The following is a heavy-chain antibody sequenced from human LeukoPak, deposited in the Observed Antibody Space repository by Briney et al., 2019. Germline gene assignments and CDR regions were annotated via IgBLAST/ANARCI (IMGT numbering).Heavy chain of an antibody. J-gene: IGHJ3*02. CDR1: GYTFTSYG. D-gene: IGHD2-15*01. Sequence: ASVKVSCKASGYTFTSYGISWVRQAPGQGLEWMGWISAYNGNTNYAQKFQGRVTMTRDTSISTAYMELSRLTSDDTAVYYCARLCSGGSCRTDDAFDIWGQGTMVTVSS. CDR2: ISAYNGNT. V-gene: IGHV1-18*04. CDR3: ARLCSGGSCRTDDAFDI.